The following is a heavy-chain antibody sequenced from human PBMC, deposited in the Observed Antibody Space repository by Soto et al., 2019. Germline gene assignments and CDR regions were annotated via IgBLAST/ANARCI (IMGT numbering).Heavy chain of an antibody. J-gene: IGHJ6*02. Sequence: EVQLVESGGGLVKPGGSLRLSCAASGFNLNSYTINWVRQAPGKRLEWLSSISSSGYIFSTDSVRGRFTISRDNAKNSVYLQINSLIAEDTAVYFCARDCSGGSCYPGMDVWGQGTTVTFAS. D-gene: IGHD2-15*01. CDR1: GFNLNSYT. CDR2: ISSSGYI. V-gene: IGHV3-21*01. CDR3: ARDCSGGSCYPGMDV.